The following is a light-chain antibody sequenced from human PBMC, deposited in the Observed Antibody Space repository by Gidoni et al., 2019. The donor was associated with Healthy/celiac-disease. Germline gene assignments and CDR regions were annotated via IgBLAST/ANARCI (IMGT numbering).Light chain of an antibody. J-gene: IGKJ2*01. CDR3: QQSYSTPMYT. V-gene: IGKV1-39*01. CDR1: QSISSY. CDR2: AAS. Sequence: DIQMTQSPSSLSASVGDRVPITCRASQSISSYLNWYQQKPGKAPKLLIYAASSLQSGVPSRFSGSGYGTDFTLTISRLQPEDFETEYCQQSYSTPMYTFGQGTKLEIK.